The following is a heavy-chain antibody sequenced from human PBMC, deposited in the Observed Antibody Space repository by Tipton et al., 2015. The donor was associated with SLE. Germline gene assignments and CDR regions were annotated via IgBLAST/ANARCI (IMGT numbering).Heavy chain of an antibody. Sequence: SLRLSCAASGFTFSSYGMHWVRQAPGKGLEWVAVIWYDGSNKYYADSVKGRFTISRHNSKNTLYMQMNSLRAEDTAVYYCATVAGTGDYFDYWGQGTLVSVSS. D-gene: IGHD6-19*01. V-gene: IGHV3-33*01. CDR1: GFTFSSYG. CDR2: IWYDGSNK. CDR3: ATVAGTGDYFDY. J-gene: IGHJ4*02.